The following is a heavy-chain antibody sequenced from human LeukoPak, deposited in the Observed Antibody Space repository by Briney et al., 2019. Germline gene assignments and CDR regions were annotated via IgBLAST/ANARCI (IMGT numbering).Heavy chain of an antibody. CDR2: IYTSGST. D-gene: IGHD2-15*01. V-gene: IGHV4-61*02. Sequence: SQTLSLTCTVSGGSISSGSYYWSWIRQPAGKGLEWIGRIYTSGSTNYNPSLKSRVTISVDTSKNQFSLKLSSVTAADTAVYYCARTPGYYYYMDVWGKGTTVTVSS. CDR3: ARTPGYYYYMDV. J-gene: IGHJ6*03. CDR1: GGSISSGSYY.